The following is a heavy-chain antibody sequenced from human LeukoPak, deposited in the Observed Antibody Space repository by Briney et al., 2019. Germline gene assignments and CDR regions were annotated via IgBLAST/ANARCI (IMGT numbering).Heavy chain of an antibody. D-gene: IGHD5-12*01. J-gene: IGHJ4*02. CDR2: IYYSGST. CDR1: GGSISSSSYY. Sequence: SETLSLTCTVSGGSISSSSYYWGWIRQPPGKGLEWIGSIYYSGSTYYNPSLKSRVTISVDTSKNQFSLKLSSVTAADTAVYYCARARGEVAIDYWGQGTLVTVSS. V-gene: IGHV4-39*01. CDR3: ARARGEVAIDY.